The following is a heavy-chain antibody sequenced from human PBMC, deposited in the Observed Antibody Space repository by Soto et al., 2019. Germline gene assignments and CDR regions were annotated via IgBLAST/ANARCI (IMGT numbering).Heavy chain of an antibody. D-gene: IGHD2-2*01. CDR3: ARAASNYCSSTSCSGPWFDP. Sequence: ASVKVSCKASGDTFTGNYMHWVRQAPGQGLEWMGWINPNSGSTNYAQKFQGWVTMTRDTSISTAYMELSRLRSDDTAVYYCARAASNYCSSTSCSGPWFDPWGQGTLVTVSS. CDR1: GDTFTGNY. CDR2: INPNSGST. V-gene: IGHV1-2*04. J-gene: IGHJ5*02.